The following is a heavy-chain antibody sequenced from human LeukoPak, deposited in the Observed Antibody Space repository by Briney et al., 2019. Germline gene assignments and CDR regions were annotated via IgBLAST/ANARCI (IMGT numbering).Heavy chain of an antibody. V-gene: IGHV3-21*01. Sequence: GGSLRLSCAASGFTFNTYNMNWVRQAPGKGLEWVSSISSSSSYIYYADSVKGRFTISRDNAKNSLYLQMNSLRAQDTAVYYCARDYGGSSPFDYWGQGTLVTVSS. J-gene: IGHJ4*02. CDR2: ISSSSSYI. CDR1: GFTFNTYN. D-gene: IGHD4-23*01. CDR3: ARDYGGSSPFDY.